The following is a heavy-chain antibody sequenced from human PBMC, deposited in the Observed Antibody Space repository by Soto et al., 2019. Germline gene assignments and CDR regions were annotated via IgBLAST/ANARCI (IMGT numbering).Heavy chain of an antibody. D-gene: IGHD6-13*01. Sequence: SVKVSCKASGGTFSSYRFNWVRQARGQGLEWLGGIVPIYRTADYAQKFQGRVTITADESTRTVYMELSSLKSQDTALYYCASDSGAKLSSSWGKGTLVTVSS. V-gene: IGHV1-69*13. CDR3: ASDSGAKLSSS. CDR1: GGTFSSYR. CDR2: IVPIYRTA. J-gene: IGHJ4*02.